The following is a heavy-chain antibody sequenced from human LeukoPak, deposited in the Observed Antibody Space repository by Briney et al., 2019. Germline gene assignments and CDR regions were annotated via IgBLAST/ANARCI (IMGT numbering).Heavy chain of an antibody. CDR1: GYIFTSYS. CDR2: IYPYDSEI. CDR3: ARPNWARRYFDY. V-gene: IGHV5-51*01. Sequence: GESLKISCKGSGYIFTSYSIAWVRQMPGKGLEWMGVIYPYDSEIRYSPSFQGQVTISADKSISTAYLQWSSLKASDTAMYYCARPNWARRYFDYWGQGTLGTVSS. D-gene: IGHD7-27*01. J-gene: IGHJ4*02.